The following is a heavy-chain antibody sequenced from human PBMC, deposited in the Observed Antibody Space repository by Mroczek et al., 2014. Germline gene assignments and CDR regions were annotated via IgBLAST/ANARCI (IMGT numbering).Heavy chain of an antibody. J-gene: IGHJ5*02. CDR2: IYTSGST. CDR3: AREARIWVKDIVVVPAANEYNWFDP. CDR1: GGSISSGSYY. Sequence: QVQLQESGPGLVKPSQTLSLTCTVSGGSISSGSYYWSWIRQPAGKGLEWIGRIYTSGSTNYNPSLKSRVTMSVDTSKNQFSLKLSSVTAADTAVYYCAREARIWVKDIVVVPAANEYNWFDPWGQGTLVTVSS. D-gene: IGHD2-2*01. V-gene: IGHV4-61*02.